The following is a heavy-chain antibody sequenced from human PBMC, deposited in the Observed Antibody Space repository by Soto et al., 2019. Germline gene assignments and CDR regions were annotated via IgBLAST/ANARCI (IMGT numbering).Heavy chain of an antibody. V-gene: IGHV5-10-1*01. CDR3: TRDLFYTIHEAGGMDV. CDR2: IDPTDSYT. CDR1: GYSFSNYW. D-gene: IGHD3-9*01. J-gene: IGHJ6*02. Sequence: PGESLKISCRGSGYSFSNYWINWVRQMPGKGLEWMGRIDPTDSYTTYSPSFEGHVSISTDKSLSTAYLQWSSLKASDTAVYYCTRDLFYTIHEAGGMDVWGQGTTVTVSS.